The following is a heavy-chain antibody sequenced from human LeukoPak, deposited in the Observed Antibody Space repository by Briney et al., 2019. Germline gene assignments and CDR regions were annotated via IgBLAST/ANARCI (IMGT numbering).Heavy chain of an antibody. V-gene: IGHV3-74*01. CDR1: GFTFSSYW. J-gene: IGHJ6*02. Sequence: PGGSLRLSCAASGFTFSSYWMHWVRQAPGKGLVWVSRINSDGSSTSYADSVKGRFTISRDNAKNTLYLQMNSLRAEDTAVYYYARDDCSSTSCYTDYYYYGMDVWGQGTTVTVSS. CDR3: ARDDCSSTSCYTDYYYYGMDV. CDR2: INSDGSST. D-gene: IGHD2-2*02.